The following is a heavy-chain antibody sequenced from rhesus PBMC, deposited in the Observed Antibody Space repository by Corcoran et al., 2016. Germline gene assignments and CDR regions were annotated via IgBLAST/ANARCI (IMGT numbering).Heavy chain of an antibody. D-gene: IGHD6-25*01. CDR1: GTSISSRSW. V-gene: IGHV4-93*01. CDR2: IYGSDGDT. J-gene: IGHJ5-2*02. Sequence: QVQLQESGPAVVKPPETLSLTCGVSGTSISSRSWWTWSRQPPGKGLGWIGGIYGSDGDTESSPGLKGRVSISRDTSRNQFSLKLSSVTAADTAVYYCAKESARGASWNSLDVWGRGVLVTVSS. CDR3: AKESARGASWNSLDV.